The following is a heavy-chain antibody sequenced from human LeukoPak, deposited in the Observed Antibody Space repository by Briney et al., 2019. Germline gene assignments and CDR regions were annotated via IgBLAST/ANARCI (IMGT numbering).Heavy chain of an antibody. D-gene: IGHD3-10*01. J-gene: IGHJ6*03. CDR1: GYTFTSYY. CDR2: INPSGGST. CDR3: ARGGSGSYYPYYYYYYYMDV. Sequence: EASVKVSCKASGYTFTSYYMHWVRQAPGQGLEWMGIINPSGGSTSYAQKFQGRVTMTRDMSTSTVYMELSSLRSEDTAVYYCARGGSGSYYPYYYYYYYMDVWGKGTTVTVSS. V-gene: IGHV1-46*01.